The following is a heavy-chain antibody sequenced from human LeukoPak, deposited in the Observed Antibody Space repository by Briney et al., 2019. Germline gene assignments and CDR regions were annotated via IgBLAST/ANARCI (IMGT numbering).Heavy chain of an antibody. CDR3: AKEFNRGLPDY. V-gene: IGHV3-30*18. CDR1: GFTFSSYS. D-gene: IGHD2-21*01. Sequence: GGSLRLSCAASGFTFSSYSMNWVRQAPGKGLEWVAVISYDGSNEYYADSVKGRFTISRDNSKNTLYLQMSSLRAEDTAVYYCAKEFNRGLPDYWGQGTLVTVPS. J-gene: IGHJ4*02. CDR2: ISYDGSNE.